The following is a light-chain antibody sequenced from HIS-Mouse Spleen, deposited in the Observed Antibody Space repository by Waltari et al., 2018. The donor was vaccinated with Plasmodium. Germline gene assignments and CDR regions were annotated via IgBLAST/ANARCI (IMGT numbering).Light chain of an antibody. CDR3: QSADSSGTYV. J-gene: IGLJ1*01. Sequence: SYELTQPPSVSVSPGQTARITCSGDALPKQYAYWYQQKPGQAPVLVINKDRERPSGIPERFPGSSSGTTVTLTISGVQAEDEADYYCQSADSSGTYVFGTGTKVTVL. CDR2: KDR. CDR1: ALPKQY. V-gene: IGLV3-25*03.